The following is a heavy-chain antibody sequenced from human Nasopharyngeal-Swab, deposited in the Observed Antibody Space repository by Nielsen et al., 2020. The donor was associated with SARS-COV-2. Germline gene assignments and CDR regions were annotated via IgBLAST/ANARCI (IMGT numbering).Heavy chain of an antibody. CDR1: GYTFTSYY. J-gene: IGHJ5*02. CDR3: ARDIVVVPAARGSWFDP. Sequence: ASVKVSCKASGYTFTSYYMHWVRQAPGQRLEWMEIINPSGGSTSYAQKFQGRVTMTRDTSTSTVYMELSSLRSEDTAVYYCARDIVVVPAARGSWFDPWGQGTLVTVSS. CDR2: INPSGGST. D-gene: IGHD2-2*01. V-gene: IGHV1-46*01.